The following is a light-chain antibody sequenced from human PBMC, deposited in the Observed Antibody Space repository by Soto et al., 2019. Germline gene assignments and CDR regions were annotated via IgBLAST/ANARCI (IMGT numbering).Light chain of an antibody. CDR3: QQYSSSPVT. J-gene: IGKJ1*01. V-gene: IGKV3-20*01. Sequence: EIVLTQSPGTLSLSPGERATLSCRASLSVGSARLAWYQQKPGQAPRLLIYDASTRATDIPDKFSGSGSGTDFTLTISRLEPEDFAVYYCQQYSSSPVTFGQGTKVEIK. CDR2: DAS. CDR1: LSVGSAR.